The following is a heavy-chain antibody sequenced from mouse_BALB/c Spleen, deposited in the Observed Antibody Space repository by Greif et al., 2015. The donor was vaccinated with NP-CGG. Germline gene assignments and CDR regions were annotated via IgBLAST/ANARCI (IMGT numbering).Heavy chain of an antibody. CDR2: INPGSGGT. CDR1: GYAFTNYL. V-gene: IGHV1-54*01. Sequence: VKLMESGAELVRPGTSAKVSCKASGYAFTNYLIEWVKQRPGQGLEWIGVINPGSGGTNYSEKFKGKATLTADKSSSTAYMQLSSLTSEDSAVYFCARSDYDGWFAYWGQGTLVTVSA. D-gene: IGHD2-4*01. CDR3: ARSDYDGWFAY. J-gene: IGHJ3*01.